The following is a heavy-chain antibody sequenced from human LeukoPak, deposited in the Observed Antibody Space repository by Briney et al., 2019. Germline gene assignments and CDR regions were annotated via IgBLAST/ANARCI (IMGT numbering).Heavy chain of an antibody. Sequence: GASVKVSCKASGYTFTGYYMHWVRQAPGQGLEWMGWINPNSGGTNYAQKFQGRVTMTRDTSISTAYMELRSLRSDDTALYYCARDRGLRATAGTRIDFWGQGTLVTVSS. CDR2: INPNSGGT. V-gene: IGHV1-2*02. J-gene: IGHJ4*02. D-gene: IGHD6-13*01. CDR3: ARDRGLRATAGTRIDF. CDR1: GYTFTGYY.